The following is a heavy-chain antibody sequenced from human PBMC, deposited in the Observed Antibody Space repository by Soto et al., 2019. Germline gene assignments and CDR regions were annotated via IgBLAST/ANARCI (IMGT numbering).Heavy chain of an antibody. D-gene: IGHD6-6*01. CDR2: IYYSGST. Sequence: SETLSLTCTVSGGSISSGDYYWSWIRQPPGKGLEWIGYIYYSGSTYYNPSLKSRVTISVDTSKNQFSLKLSSVTAADTAVYYCARVRSSALSPPFDPWGQGTLVTVSS. CDR3: ARVRSSALSPPFDP. CDR1: GGSISSGDYY. V-gene: IGHV4-30-4*01. J-gene: IGHJ5*02.